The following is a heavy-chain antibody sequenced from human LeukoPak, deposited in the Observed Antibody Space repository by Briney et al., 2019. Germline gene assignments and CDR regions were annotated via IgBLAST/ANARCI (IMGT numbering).Heavy chain of an antibody. Sequence: GGSLRLSCAASGFTFTAYTINWVRQAPGKGLEWVSYISSSGFNIYYADSVKGRFTISRDNAKNSLYLQMNSLRAEDTAVYYCAGQSRLGYCSGGSCYSQPFDPWGQGTLVTVSS. CDR2: ISSSGFNI. V-gene: IGHV3-48*04. CDR3: AGQSRLGYCSGGSCYSQPFDP. D-gene: IGHD2-15*01. CDR1: GFTFTAYT. J-gene: IGHJ5*02.